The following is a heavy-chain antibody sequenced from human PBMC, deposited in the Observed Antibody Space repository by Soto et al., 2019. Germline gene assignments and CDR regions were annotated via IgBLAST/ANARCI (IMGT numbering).Heavy chain of an antibody. CDR1: GFTFSSYA. CDR2: ISGSGGST. V-gene: IGHV3-23*01. D-gene: IGHD3-3*01. CDR3: AKDWSSEVEFYDFWSGYYYYFDY. J-gene: IGHJ4*02. Sequence: EVQLLESGGGLVQPGGSLRLSCAASGFTFSSYAMRWVRQAPGKGLEWVSAISGSGGSTYYADSVKGRFTISRDNSKNTLYLQMNSLRAEVRVVYYCAKDWSSEVEFYDFWSGYYYYFDYWGQGTLVTVSS.